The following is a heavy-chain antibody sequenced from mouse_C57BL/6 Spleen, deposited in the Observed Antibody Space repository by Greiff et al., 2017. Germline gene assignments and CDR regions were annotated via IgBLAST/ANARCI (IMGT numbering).Heavy chain of an antibody. CDR1: GYAFSSSW. V-gene: IGHV1-82*01. CDR2: IYPGDGDT. D-gene: IGHD1-1*01. CDR3: AREYYYGSSPYAMDY. Sequence: QVQLKQSGPELVKPGASVKISCKASGYAFSSSWMNWVKQRPGKGLEWIGRIYPGDGDTNYNGKFKGKATLTADKSSSTAYMQLSSLTSEDSAVYFCAREYYYGSSPYAMDYWGQGTSVTVSS. J-gene: IGHJ4*01.